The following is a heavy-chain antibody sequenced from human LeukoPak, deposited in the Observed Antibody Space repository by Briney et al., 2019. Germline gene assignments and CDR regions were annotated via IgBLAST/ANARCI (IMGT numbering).Heavy chain of an antibody. Sequence: GGSLRLSCAASGFTFSSYAMSWVRQAPGKGPEWVSGIRGSGGSTYYADSVKGRFTISRDNSKNTLYLQMNSLGAEDTAVYYCAKSAGSGTYLLDGWGQGTLVTVSS. V-gene: IGHV3-23*01. D-gene: IGHD3-10*01. J-gene: IGHJ4*02. CDR3: AKSAGSGTYLLDG. CDR2: IRGSGGST. CDR1: GFTFSSYA.